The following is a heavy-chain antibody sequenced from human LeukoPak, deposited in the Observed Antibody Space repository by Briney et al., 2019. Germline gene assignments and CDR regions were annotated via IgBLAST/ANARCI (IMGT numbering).Heavy chain of an antibody. V-gene: IGHV4-38-2*02. Sequence: SETLSLTCTVSGYSISSGYYWGWIRQPPGKGREWIGSIYHSGSTYYNPSLKSRVTISVDTSKNQFSLKLSSVPAADTAVYYCARSYYYDSSGYYERANWFDPWGQGTLVTVSS. CDR3: ARSYYYDSSGYYERANWFDP. CDR1: GYSISSGYY. J-gene: IGHJ5*02. CDR2: IYHSGST. D-gene: IGHD3-22*01.